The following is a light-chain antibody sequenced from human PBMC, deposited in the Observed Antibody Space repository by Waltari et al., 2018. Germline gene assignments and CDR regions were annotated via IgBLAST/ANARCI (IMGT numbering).Light chain of an antibody. J-gene: IGLJ2*01. CDR3: SSYTSSSTFVV. CDR2: DVS. CDR1: SSHVGGYKS. V-gene: IGLV2-14*03. Sequence: QSALTQPASVSGSPGQSIPISCTGTSSHVGGYKSDSWYQQHPGKAPKLMIYDVSNRPSGVSNRFSGSKSGNTASLTISGLQAEDEADYYCSSYTSSSTFVVFGGGTKLTVL.